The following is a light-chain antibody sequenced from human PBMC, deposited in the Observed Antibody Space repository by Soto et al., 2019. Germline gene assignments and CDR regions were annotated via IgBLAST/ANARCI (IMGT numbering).Light chain of an antibody. Sequence: EIVLTQSPGTLSLSPGERATLSCRASQSIYINSLAWYQHKRGQAPRLLIYAATVRATAVPDRFNGSGSGTDFALTISRLEPEDSAMYYGQQYCDSPFAFGPGTKLDVK. V-gene: IGKV3-20*01. CDR3: QQYCDSPFA. J-gene: IGKJ3*01. CDR2: AAT. CDR1: QSIYINS.